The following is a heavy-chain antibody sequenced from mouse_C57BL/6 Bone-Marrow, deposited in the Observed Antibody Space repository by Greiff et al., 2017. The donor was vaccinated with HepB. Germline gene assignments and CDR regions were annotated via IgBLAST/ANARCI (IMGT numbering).Heavy chain of an antibody. CDR1: GYTFTSYW. Sequence: QVQLQQPGAELVKPGASVKMSCKASGYTFTSYWITWVKQRPGQGLEWIGDIYPGSGSTNYNEKFKSKATLTVDTSSSPAYMQLSSLTSEDSAVYYCARGRLRRGAWFAYWGQGTLVTVSA. D-gene: IGHD2-4*01. J-gene: IGHJ3*01. V-gene: IGHV1-55*01. CDR3: ARGRLRRGAWFAY. CDR2: IYPGSGST.